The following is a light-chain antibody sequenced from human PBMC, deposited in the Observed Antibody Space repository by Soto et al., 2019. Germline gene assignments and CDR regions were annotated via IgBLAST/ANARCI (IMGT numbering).Light chain of an antibody. CDR3: AVWDNSLNGVA. CDR1: NSNMGRNY. V-gene: IGLV1-47*01. J-gene: IGLJ2*01. CDR2: RND. Sequence: QSVLTQPPSASGTPGQRVTISCSGSNSNMGRNYVYWYQQVPGTAPKLLMYRNDVRPSGVPDRITGANSGTSASLAISGLRSEDEADYYCAVWDNSLNGVAFGGGTKLTVL.